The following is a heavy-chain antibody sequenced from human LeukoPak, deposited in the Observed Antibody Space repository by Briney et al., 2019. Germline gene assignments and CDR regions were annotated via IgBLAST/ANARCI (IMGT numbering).Heavy chain of an antibody. D-gene: IGHD2-21*02. CDR2: ISGGGFST. CDR1: GFTFSSYA. J-gene: IGHJ3*02. CDR3: AKRFCGGDCYEAFDI. V-gene: IGHV3-23*01. Sequence: HPGGSLRLSCAASGFTFSSYAMSWVRQAPGKGLEWVSAISGGGFSTYYADSVRGRFIISRDNSKNTLYVQMNSLRAEDTAVYCCAKRFCGGDCYEAFDIWGQGTMVTVSS.